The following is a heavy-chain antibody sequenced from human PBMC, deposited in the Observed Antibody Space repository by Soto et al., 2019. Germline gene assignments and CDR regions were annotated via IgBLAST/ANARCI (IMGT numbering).Heavy chain of an antibody. CDR2: IYYSGST. CDR3: ARTSPQPGKTRWVPLDY. D-gene: IGHD1-1*01. V-gene: IGHV4-31*03. CDR1: GGSISSGGYY. Sequence: SETLSLTCTVSGGSISSGGYYWSWIRQHPGKGLEWIGYIYYSGSTYYNPSLKSRVTISVDTSKNQFSLKLSSVTAADTAVYYCARTSPQPGKTRWVPLDYWGQRTLVTVSS. J-gene: IGHJ4*02.